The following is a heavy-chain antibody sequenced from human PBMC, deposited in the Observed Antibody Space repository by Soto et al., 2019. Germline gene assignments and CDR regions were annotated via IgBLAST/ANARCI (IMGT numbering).Heavy chain of an antibody. V-gene: IGHV4-31*03. J-gene: IGHJ3*02. CDR3: ARVHSSSWILRMAFDI. CDR2: IYYSGST. CDR1: GGSISSGGYY. D-gene: IGHD6-13*01. Sequence: SETLSLTCTFSGGSISSGGYYWSWIRQHPGKGLEWIGYIYYSGSTYYNPSLKSRVTISVDTSKNQFSLKLSSVTAADTAVYYCARVHSSSWILRMAFDIWGQGTMVTVSS.